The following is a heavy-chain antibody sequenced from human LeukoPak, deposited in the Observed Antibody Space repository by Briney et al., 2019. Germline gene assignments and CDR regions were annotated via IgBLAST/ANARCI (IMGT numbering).Heavy chain of an antibody. Sequence: GGSLRLSCAASGFTFSNAWMSWVRQAPGKGLEWVGRIKSKTDGGTTDYAAPVKGRFTISRDDSKNTLYLQMNSLRTEDTAVYYCSTAIWTTGTRSWGQGTLVTVSS. J-gene: IGHJ4*02. CDR1: GFTFSNAW. D-gene: IGHD1-1*01. CDR2: IKSKTDGGTT. CDR3: STAIWTTGTRS. V-gene: IGHV3-15*01.